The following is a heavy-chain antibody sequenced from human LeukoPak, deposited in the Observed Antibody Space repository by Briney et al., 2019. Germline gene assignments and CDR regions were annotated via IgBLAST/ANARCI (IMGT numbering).Heavy chain of an antibody. CDR1: GGSISGYY. CDR3: ARVGPRYCSSTSCSYYYYGMDV. D-gene: IGHD2-2*01. V-gene: IGHV4-4*07. J-gene: IGHJ6*02. CDR2: IYTSGST. Sequence: SETLSLTCTVSGGSISGYYWSWIRQPAGKGLEWIGRIYTSGSTNYNPSLKSRVTMSVDTSKNQFSLKLSSVTAADTAVYYCARVGPRYCSSTSCSYYYYGMDVWGQGTTVTVSS.